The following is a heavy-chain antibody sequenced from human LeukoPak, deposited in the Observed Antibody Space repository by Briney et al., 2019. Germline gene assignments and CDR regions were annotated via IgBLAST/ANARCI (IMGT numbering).Heavy chain of an antibody. CDR2: IYSGGST. Sequence: GGSLRLSCAASGFTVSSNYMSWVRQAPGKGLEWVSVIYSGGSTYYADSVKGRFTISRHNSKNTLYLQMNSLRAEDTAVYYCASEASGGNSENAFDIWGQGTMVTVSS. D-gene: IGHD2-21*02. J-gene: IGHJ3*02. CDR1: GFTVSSNY. CDR3: ASEASGGNSENAFDI. V-gene: IGHV3-53*01.